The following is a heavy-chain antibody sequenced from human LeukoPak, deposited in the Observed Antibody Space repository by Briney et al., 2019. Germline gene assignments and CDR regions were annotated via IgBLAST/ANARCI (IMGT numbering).Heavy chain of an antibody. CDR2: IRYDGSNK. J-gene: IGHJ4*02. Sequence: GGSLRLSCAASGFTFSSYGMHWVRQDPGKGLEGVAFIRYDGSNKYYADSVKGRFTISRDNSKNTLYLQMNSLRAEDTAVYYCAKDHFLAVAGTIVYWGQGTLVTVSS. D-gene: IGHD6-19*01. V-gene: IGHV3-30*02. CDR3: AKDHFLAVAGTIVY. CDR1: GFTFSSYG.